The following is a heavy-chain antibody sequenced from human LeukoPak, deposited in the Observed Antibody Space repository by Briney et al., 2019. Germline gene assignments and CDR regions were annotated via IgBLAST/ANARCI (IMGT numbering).Heavy chain of an antibody. Sequence: PGGSLGLSCAASGFTFSSYSMNWVRQAPGKGLVWVSRMSSEGSGTTYADSVKGRFTISRDNAKNTLYLQMNSLRVEDAAVYYCTRVQTGRSGLMDVWGRGTMVSVS. V-gene: IGHV3-74*01. CDR1: GFTFSSYS. CDR3: TRVQTGRSGLMDV. CDR2: MSSEGSGT. D-gene: IGHD2-8*02. J-gene: IGHJ6*02.